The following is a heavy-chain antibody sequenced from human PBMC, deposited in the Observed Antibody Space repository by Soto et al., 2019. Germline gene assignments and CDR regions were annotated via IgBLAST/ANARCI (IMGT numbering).Heavy chain of an antibody. CDR2: IYHSGST. V-gene: IGHV4-30-2*01. CDR1: GGSISSGGYS. Sequence: QLQLQESGSGLVKPSQTLSLTCAVSGGSISSGGYSWSWIRQPPGKGLEWIGYIYHSGSTYYNPSPKSRVTRSVDRSKNHFSLKLSSVTAADTAVYYCASAGGLGAVAADYWGKGTLVTVSS. CDR3: ASAGGLGAVAADY. J-gene: IGHJ4*02. D-gene: IGHD6-19*01.